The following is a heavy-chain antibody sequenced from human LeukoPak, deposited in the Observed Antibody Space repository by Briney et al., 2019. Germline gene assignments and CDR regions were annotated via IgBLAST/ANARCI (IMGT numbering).Heavy chain of an antibody. CDR2: VISDGSST. CDR1: GSSLSSYW. CDR3: ARDVQGGYCSSASCYSDY. J-gene: IGHJ4*02. V-gene: IGHV3-74*01. D-gene: IGHD2-2*01. Sequence: GGSRRLSCAASGSSLSSYWMQWVRQARGRGRVWVSRVISDGSSTIYADSVRGRFTISRDNSKNTLYLQMNSLRVDDTAVYYCARDVQGGYCSSASCYSDYWGQGTLVTVSS.